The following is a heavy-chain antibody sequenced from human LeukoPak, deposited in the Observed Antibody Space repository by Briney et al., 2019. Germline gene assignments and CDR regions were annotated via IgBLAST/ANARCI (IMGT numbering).Heavy chain of an antibody. J-gene: IGHJ4*02. CDR1: GFTLSDYY. CDR3: ARGSITGTMFTPSPFFHY. V-gene: IGHV3-11*04. D-gene: IGHD1-7*01. Sequence: GGSLRLSCAASGFTLSDYYMSWIRQAPGKGLEWVSYIISSGSTIYYADSVRGRFTISRDNAKNSLYLQMSSLRAEDTAVYYCARGSITGTMFTPSPFFHYWGQGTLVTVSS. CDR2: IISSGSTI.